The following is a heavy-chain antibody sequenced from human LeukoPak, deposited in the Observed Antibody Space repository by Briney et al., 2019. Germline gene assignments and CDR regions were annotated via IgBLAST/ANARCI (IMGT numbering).Heavy chain of an antibody. Sequence: GGSLRLSCAASGFTFSSYSKNWVRQAPGKGLECVSYISSSSSTVYYADSVKGRFTISRDNAKNSLYLQMNSLRAEDTAVYYCARPRSSGYYWYFDYWGQGTLVSVSS. D-gene: IGHD3-22*01. CDR1: GFTFSSYS. V-gene: IGHV3-48*01. CDR2: ISSSSSTV. J-gene: IGHJ4*02. CDR3: ARPRSSGYYWYFDY.